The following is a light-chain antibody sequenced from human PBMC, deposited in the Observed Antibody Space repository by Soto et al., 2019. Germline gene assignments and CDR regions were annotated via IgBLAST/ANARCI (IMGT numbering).Light chain of an antibody. J-gene: IGKJ1*01. V-gene: IGKV3-15*01. CDR3: PQYRSLPHP. CDR2: GAS. Sequence: EIVLTQYTATLSVSPGERVILSCRASQSVDISLAWYQQKPGQAPRLLIYGASTRATDMPGTFSGRGSGTEFTLTISSLRPEDFGVYYCPQYRSLPHPFGQVTKV. CDR1: QSVDIS.